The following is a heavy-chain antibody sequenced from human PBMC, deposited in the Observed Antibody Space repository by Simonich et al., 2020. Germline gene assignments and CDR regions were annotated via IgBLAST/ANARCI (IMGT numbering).Heavy chain of an antibody. CDR2: ISSSSSTI. D-gene: IGHD5-12*01. CDR1: GFTFSSYS. Sequence: EVQLVESGGGLVQPGGSLRLSCAASGFTFSSYSVNWVRQAPGKGLEWVSYISSSSSTIYYADSVKGRFTISRDNAKNSLYLQMNSLRAEDTAVYYCARDSSYYAFDIWGQGTMVTVSS. V-gene: IGHV3-48*01. J-gene: IGHJ3*02. CDR3: ARDSSYYAFDI.